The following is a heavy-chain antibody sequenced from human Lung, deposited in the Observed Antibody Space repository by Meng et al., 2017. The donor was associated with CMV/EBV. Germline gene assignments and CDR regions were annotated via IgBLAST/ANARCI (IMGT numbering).Heavy chain of an antibody. CDR1: GGDFYNFG. D-gene: IGHD4-17*01. J-gene: IGHJ4*02. CDR3: ARPFRPGYGDPGFDF. CDR2: IIPTFGTA. V-gene: IGHV1-69*13. Sequence: SVXVSXXASGGDFYNFGISWIRQAPGQGLQWMGRIIPTFGTAHYARGFQGKITISADGPTTTAFMEISGLTSDDTAVYYCARPFRPGYGDPGFDFWGQGXLVTFSS.